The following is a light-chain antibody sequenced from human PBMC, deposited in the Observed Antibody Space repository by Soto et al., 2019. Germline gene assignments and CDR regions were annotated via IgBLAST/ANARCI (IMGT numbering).Light chain of an antibody. J-gene: IGLJ1*01. CDR1: SSDLGAYNY. CDR2: DVT. Sequence: QSVLTQPASVSGSPGQSITISCTGTSSDLGAYNYVSWFQHHPGKAPKLIIYDVTNRPSGVSNRFSGSKSGNTASLTISGLQAEDEADYICSSYTSSATYVFGTGTKVTVL. V-gene: IGLV2-14*03. CDR3: SSYTSSATYV.